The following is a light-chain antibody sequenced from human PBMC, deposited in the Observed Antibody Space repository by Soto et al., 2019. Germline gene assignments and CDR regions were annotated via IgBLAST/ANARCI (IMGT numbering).Light chain of an antibody. CDR3: QQYYSTPFT. CDR1: QSVLYSPNNKNY. J-gene: IGKJ3*01. CDR2: WAS. V-gene: IGKV4-1*01. Sequence: DIVMTQSPDSLAVSLGERATINCKSGQSVLYSPNNKNYLAWYQQKPGQPPKLLIYWASTRESGVPDRFSGSGSGTDFTLTISSLQAEDVAVYYCQQYYSTPFTFGPGTKVDI.